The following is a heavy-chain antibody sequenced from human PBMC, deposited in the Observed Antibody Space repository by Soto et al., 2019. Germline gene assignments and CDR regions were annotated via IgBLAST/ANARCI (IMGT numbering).Heavy chain of an antibody. CDR3: ARHLTDGLAGVKKRDYYYYGMDV. J-gene: IGHJ6*02. CDR2: IYPGDSDT. Sequence: PGESLKIACKGSGYSFTIYWIGWVRQRPGKGLEWMGIIYPGDSDTRYSPSFQGQVTISADKSISTAYLQWSSLKASDTAMYYCARHLTDGLAGVKKRDYYYYGMDVWGQGTTLTVSS. D-gene: IGHD3-9*01. V-gene: IGHV5-51*01. CDR1: GYSFTIYW.